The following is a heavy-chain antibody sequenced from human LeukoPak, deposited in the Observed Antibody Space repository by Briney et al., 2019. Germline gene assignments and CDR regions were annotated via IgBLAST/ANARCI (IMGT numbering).Heavy chain of an antibody. V-gene: IGHV1-24*01. Sequence: ASVKVSCKVSGYTLTELSMHWVRQAPGKGLEWMGGIDPEDGETIYAQKFQGRVTMTEDTSTDTAYMELSSLRSEDTAVYYCATLRTVTFRGPNWFDPWGQGTLVTVSS. CDR3: ATLRTVTFRGPNWFDP. J-gene: IGHJ5*02. D-gene: IGHD4-17*01. CDR2: IDPEDGET. CDR1: GYTLTELS.